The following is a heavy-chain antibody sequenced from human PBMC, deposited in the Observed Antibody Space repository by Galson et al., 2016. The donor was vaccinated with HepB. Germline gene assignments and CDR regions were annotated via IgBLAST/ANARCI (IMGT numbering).Heavy chain of an antibody. CDR3: AKPRAATTSYFDY. V-gene: IGHV3-23*01. CDR1: GFTFGSVW. CDR2: MSGGGGSI. J-gene: IGHJ4*02. Sequence: SLRLSCATSGFTFGSVWMSWVRQLPGKGLEWVSGMSGGGGSIFYADSVKGRFIISRDNSKNTLYLQMNSLRPEDTAIYYCAKPRAATTSYFDYWGQGALVTVSS. D-gene: IGHD1-14*01.